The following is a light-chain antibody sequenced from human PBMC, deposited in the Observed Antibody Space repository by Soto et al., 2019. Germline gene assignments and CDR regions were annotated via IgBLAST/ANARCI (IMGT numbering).Light chain of an antibody. CDR1: SSDVGGYNY. J-gene: IGLJ2*01. V-gene: IGLV2-14*03. CDR2: DVN. Sequence: QSVLTQPASVSGSPGQSITISCTGTSSDVGGYNYVSWYQQHPGKAPKLMIYDVNNRPSGVSDRFSGSKSGNTASLTISGLQAEDEADYYCSSYARNRDVLFGGGTKLTVL. CDR3: SSYARNRDVL.